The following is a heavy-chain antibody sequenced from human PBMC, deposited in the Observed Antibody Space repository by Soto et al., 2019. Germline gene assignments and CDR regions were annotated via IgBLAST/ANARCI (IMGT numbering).Heavy chain of an antibody. CDR3: TRDDFHCNGGRCYGVPIDV. D-gene: IGHD2-15*01. V-gene: IGHV3-66*01. Sequence: EVQLVESGGGLVQPGGSLRLSCAASGFSVSSTYMSWVRQAPGKGLEWVSLIQSGGSTYYAGSVKGRFTISRDNSENTLFLQMNSLRVEDTAVYYCTRDDFHCNGGRCYGVPIDVWGKGTTVTVS. J-gene: IGHJ6*03. CDR2: IQSGGST. CDR1: GFSVSSTY.